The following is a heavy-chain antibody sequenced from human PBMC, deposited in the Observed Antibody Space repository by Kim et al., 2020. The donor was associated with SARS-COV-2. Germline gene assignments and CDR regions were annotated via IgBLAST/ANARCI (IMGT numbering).Heavy chain of an antibody. D-gene: IGHD6-6*01. CDR2: ISGSGGST. V-gene: IGHV3-23*01. Sequence: GGSLRLSCAASGFTFSSYAMSWVRQAPGKGLEWVSAISGSGGSTYYADSVKGRFTISRDNSKNTLYLQMNSLRAEDTAVYYCAKDDGSDSSSSVDDAFDIWGQGTMVTVSS. CDR3: AKDDGSDSSSSVDDAFDI. J-gene: IGHJ3*02. CDR1: GFTFSSYA.